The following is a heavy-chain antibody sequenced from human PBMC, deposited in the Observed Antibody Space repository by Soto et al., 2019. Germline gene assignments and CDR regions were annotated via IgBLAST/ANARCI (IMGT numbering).Heavy chain of an antibody. CDR3: ARDLQNRDYGYYYYGMDV. CDR2: IYSGGST. D-gene: IGHD4-17*01. CDR1: GFTVSSNY. Sequence: EVQLVECGGGLVQPGGSLRLSCAASGFTVSSNYMSWVRQAPGKGLEWVSVIYSGGSTYYADSVKGRFTISRDNSKNTLYLQMNSLRAEDTAVYYCARDLQNRDYGYYYYGMDVWGQGTTVTVSS. J-gene: IGHJ6*02. V-gene: IGHV3-66*01.